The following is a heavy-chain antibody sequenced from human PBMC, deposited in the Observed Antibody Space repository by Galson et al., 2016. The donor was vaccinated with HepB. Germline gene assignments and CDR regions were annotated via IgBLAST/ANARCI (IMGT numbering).Heavy chain of an antibody. CDR1: GFTVSDSY. CDR2: IYGSGRT. V-gene: IGHV3-53*01. D-gene: IGHD4-17*01. Sequence: SLRLSCAASGFTVSDSYMSWVRQAPGKGLEWVSVIYGSGRTKYEASVKGRFSTTCGNYYNTVYLLQISLRADDKAAYYCSSDPPYGDDFTGCWLWSWGQG. CDR3: SSDPPYGDDFTGCWLWS. J-gene: IGHJ1*01.